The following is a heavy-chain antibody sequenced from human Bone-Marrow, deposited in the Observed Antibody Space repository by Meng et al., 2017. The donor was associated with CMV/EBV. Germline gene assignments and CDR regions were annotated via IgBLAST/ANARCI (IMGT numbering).Heavy chain of an antibody. CDR3: AKDYYQRGGP. CDR2: KRRRGGSK. V-gene: IGHV3-23*01. D-gene: IGHD3-22*01. CDR1: GLKDRSYD. J-gene: IGHJ5*02. Sequence: LSSGDSGLKDRSYDMSWVREGEGKGVEWGTAKRRRGGSKYDADTEKGRFTISRDNSKNTLYLQINSLRAEDTAVYYCAKDYYQRGGPWGQGTLVTVSS.